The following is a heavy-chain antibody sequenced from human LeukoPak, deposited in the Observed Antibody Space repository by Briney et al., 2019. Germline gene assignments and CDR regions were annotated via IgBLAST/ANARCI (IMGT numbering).Heavy chain of an antibody. J-gene: IGHJ5*02. CDR3: ARGLQDSSGYPNWFDH. CDR1: GFSFSNYA. V-gene: IGHV3-11*01. D-gene: IGHD3-22*01. CDR2: ISSSGSTI. Sequence: PGGSLRLSCAASGFSFSNYAMSWVRQAPGKGLEWVSYISSSGSTICYADSVKGRFTISRDNAKNSLYLQMNSLRAEDTAVYYCARGLQDSSGYPNWFDHWGQGTLVAVSS.